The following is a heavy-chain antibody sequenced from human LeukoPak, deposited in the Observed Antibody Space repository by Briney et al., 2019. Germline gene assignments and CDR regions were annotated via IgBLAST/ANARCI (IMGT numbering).Heavy chain of an antibody. Sequence: GGSLRLSCAASGFTFTSCTMHWVRQAPGKGLEWVALISSDGSDKYYADSVKGRFTISRDNSKNTLYLQMNSLRAEDTAVYYCARDLSGYYPNNWFDPWGQGTLVTVSS. J-gene: IGHJ5*02. CDR3: ARDLSGYYPNNWFDP. V-gene: IGHV3-30*04. CDR1: GFTFTSCT. D-gene: IGHD3-22*01. CDR2: ISSDGSDK.